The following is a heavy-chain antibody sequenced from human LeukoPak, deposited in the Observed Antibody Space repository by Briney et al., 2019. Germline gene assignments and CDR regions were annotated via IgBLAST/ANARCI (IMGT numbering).Heavy chain of an antibody. CDR2: INTDGNST. CDR3: ARELASGD. J-gene: IGHJ1*01. Sequence: GGSLKLSCAASGFPFSTYWMYGVRQAPGKGLVWVSQINTDGNSTTYADSVKGRFTVSRDNAKNTLYLQMNSLRAEDTAVYYCARELASGDWGQGTLVTVSS. CDR1: GFPFSTYW. D-gene: IGHD6-13*01. V-gene: IGHV3-74*01.